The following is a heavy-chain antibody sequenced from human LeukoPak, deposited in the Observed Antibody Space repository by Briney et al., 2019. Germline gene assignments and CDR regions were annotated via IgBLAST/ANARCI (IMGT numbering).Heavy chain of an antibody. CDR1: GFTFDDYA. J-gene: IGHJ4*02. CDR2: ISWNSGSI. CDR3: AKDNLTESYYFDY. V-gene: IGHV3-9*01. Sequence: PGRSLRLSCAASGFTFDDYAMHWVRQAPGNGLEWVSGISWNSGSIGYADSVKGRFTISRDNAKNSLYLQMNSLRAEDTALYYCAKDNLTESYYFDYWGQGTLVTVSS. D-gene: IGHD2-21*02.